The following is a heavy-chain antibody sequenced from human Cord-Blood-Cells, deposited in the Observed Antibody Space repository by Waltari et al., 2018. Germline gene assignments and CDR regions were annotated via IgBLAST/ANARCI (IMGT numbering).Heavy chain of an antibody. J-gene: IGHJ3*02. CDR1: GGTFSTYA. CDR3: ASVKVGADAFDI. V-gene: IGHV1-69*01. CDR2: IIPIFGTA. Sequence: QVQLVQSGAEVKKPGSSVKVSCKASGGTFSTYAISWVRQATGQGLEWMGGIIPIFGTANYAQKFQGRVTITADESTSTAYMELSSLRSEDTAVYYCASVKVGADAFDIWGQGTMVTVSS. D-gene: IGHD1-26*01.